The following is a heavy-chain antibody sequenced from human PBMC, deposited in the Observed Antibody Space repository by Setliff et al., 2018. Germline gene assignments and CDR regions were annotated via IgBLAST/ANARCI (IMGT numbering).Heavy chain of an antibody. J-gene: IGHJ5*02. CDR2: ISVSGSYL. Sequence: GGSLRLSCTASGFSFSDYYMSWIRQAPGKGLEWVSYISVSGSYLDYADSVKGRFTISRDNAQNSLYLQMNSVRVEDTAVYYCAGDVFDFRTGEGGPWGQGTRVTVSS. D-gene: IGHD3-3*01. V-gene: IGHV3-11*06. CDR1: GFSFSDYY. CDR3: AGDVFDFRTGEGGP.